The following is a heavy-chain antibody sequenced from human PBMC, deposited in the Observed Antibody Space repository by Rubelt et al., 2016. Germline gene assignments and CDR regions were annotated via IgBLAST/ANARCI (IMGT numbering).Heavy chain of an antibody. Sequence: PGEGLEWIGYIYYSGSTNYNPSLKSRGLTISVDTSKNQFSLKLSSVTAADTAVYYCARAASYYYDSSGYFKIWGQGTLVTVSS. CDR2: IYYSGST. J-gene: IGHJ4*02. V-gene: IGHV4-59*01. CDR3: ARAASYYYDSSGYFKI. D-gene: IGHD3-22*01.